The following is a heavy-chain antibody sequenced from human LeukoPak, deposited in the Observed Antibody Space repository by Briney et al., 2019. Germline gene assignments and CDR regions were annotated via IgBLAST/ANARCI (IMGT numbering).Heavy chain of an antibody. CDR2: IIPIFGTA. D-gene: IGHD2-2*01. CDR1: GGTFSSYA. J-gene: IGHJ5*02. V-gene: IGHV1-69*05. Sequence: SVKVSCKASGGTFSSYAISWVRQAPGQGLEWMGGIIPIFGTANYAQKFQGRVTITTDESTSTAYMELSSLRSEDTAVYYCARDRSCSSTSCHLPGNNWFDPWGQGTLVTVSS. CDR3: ARDRSCSSTSCHLPGNNWFDP.